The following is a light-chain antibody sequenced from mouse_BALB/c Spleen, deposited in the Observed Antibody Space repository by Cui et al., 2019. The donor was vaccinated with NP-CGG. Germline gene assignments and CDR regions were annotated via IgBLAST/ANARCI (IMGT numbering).Light chain of an antibody. Sequence: AVVTTEYAPTTSPGETVTLTCRSSTGAVTTSNYANWVQEKPDHLFTGLIGGTNNRPPGVPARFSGSLIGDKAALTITGAQTEDETIYFCALWYSNHWVFGGGTKLTVL. CDR2: GTN. V-gene: IGLV1*01. CDR3: ALWYSNHWV. J-gene: IGLJ1*01. CDR1: TGAVTTSNY.